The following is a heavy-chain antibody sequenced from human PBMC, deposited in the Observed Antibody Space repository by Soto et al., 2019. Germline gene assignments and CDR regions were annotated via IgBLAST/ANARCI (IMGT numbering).Heavy chain of an antibody. D-gene: IGHD2-8*01. CDR3: ARTSEEGYCTNVVCYKDYYYMDV. CDR2: TYYRSKWYN. Sequence: PSQTLSLTCAISGDSVSSNSAAWNWIRQSPSRGLEWLGRTYYRSKWYNDYAVSVKSRITINPDTSKNQFSLQLKSVTPEDTAVYYCARTSEEGYCTNVVCYKDYYYMDVWRKGNTVSVS. J-gene: IGHJ6*03. CDR1: GDSVSSNSAA. V-gene: IGHV6-1*01.